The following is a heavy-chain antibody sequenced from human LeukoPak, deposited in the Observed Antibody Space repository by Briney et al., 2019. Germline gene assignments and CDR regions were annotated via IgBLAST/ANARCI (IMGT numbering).Heavy chain of an antibody. CDR3: ARDTRSYDTSGYYYFDY. J-gene: IGHJ4*02. CDR1: GASTTSYY. D-gene: IGHD3-22*01. Sequence: SETLSLTCSVSGASTTSYYWNWIRQAPGKGLEWIGYIYSDGTTSYSPSLRSRVTISIDTSRNQFSLKLSSVTAADAAVYYCARDTRSYDTSGYYYFDYWGQGTVVTVSS. CDR2: IYSDGTT. V-gene: IGHV4-59*01.